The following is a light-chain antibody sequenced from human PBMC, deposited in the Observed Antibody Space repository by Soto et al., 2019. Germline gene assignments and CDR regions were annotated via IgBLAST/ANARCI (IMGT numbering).Light chain of an antibody. CDR3: ASWDDSLNGVV. Sequence: QPVLTQPPSASETPGQRVTISCSGSSSNIGSNTINWYQHLPGTAPKLLIYSDNQRPSGVPDRFSGSKSGTSASLAVSGLQSEDEADYYCASWDDSLNGVVFGGGTKVTVL. CDR2: SDN. V-gene: IGLV1-44*01. CDR1: SSNIGSNT. J-gene: IGLJ2*01.